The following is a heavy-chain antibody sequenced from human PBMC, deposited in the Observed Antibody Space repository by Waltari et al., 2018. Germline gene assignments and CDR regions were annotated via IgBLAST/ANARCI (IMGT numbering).Heavy chain of an antibody. Sequence: QLQLQESRPGLVKPSETLSLTCTVSVGYLSSSSFSLIWHLQPPGEGLEWIGRIYYSGSTYYNPSLKSRVTISVDTSKNQFSLKLSSVTAADTAVYYCARRDSSSFETDYWGQGTLVTVSS. V-gene: IGHV4-39*01. CDR1: VGYLSSSSFS. CDR2: IYYSGST. CDR3: ARRDSSSFETDY. J-gene: IGHJ4*02. D-gene: IGHD6-13*01.